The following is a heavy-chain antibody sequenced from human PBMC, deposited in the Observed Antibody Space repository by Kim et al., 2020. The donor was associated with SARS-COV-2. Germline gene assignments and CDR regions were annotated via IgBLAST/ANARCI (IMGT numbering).Heavy chain of an antibody. CDR3: AKDLGISPVVGWDY. V-gene: IGHV3-23*01. J-gene: IGHJ4*02. Sequence: ADSVKGRFTIARDNSKNTLYLQMNSLRAEDTAVYYCAKDLGISPVVGWDYWGQGTLVTVSS. D-gene: IGHD7-27*01.